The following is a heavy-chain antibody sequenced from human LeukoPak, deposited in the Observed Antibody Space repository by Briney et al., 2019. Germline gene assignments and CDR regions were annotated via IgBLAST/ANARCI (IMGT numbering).Heavy chain of an antibody. CDR3: AKRHASGWYSLDY. D-gene: IGHD6-19*01. J-gene: IGHJ4*02. V-gene: IGHV3-23*01. CDR1: GFTFSGSS. Sequence: GGSLRLSRAASGFTFSGSSMTWVRQAPGKGLEWVSAISGSGANTYYADSVKGRFTISRDNSKKTLYLQMSSLRAEDTAVYYCAKRHASGWYSLDYWGQGTLVTVSS. CDR2: ISGSGANT.